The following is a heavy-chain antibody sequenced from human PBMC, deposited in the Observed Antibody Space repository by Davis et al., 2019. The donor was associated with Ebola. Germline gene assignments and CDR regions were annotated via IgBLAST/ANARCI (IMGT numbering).Heavy chain of an antibody. CDR2: INHSGST. CDR3: ARRNRYCSGGSCRNWFDP. D-gene: IGHD2-15*01. V-gene: IGHV4-34*01. CDR1: GGSFSGYY. J-gene: IGHJ5*02. Sequence: SETLSLTCAVHGGSFSGYYWSWIRQPPGKGLEWIGEINHSGSTNYNPSLKSRVTISVDTSKNQFSLKLSSVTAADTAVYYCARRNRYCSGGSCRNWFDPWGQGTLVTVSS.